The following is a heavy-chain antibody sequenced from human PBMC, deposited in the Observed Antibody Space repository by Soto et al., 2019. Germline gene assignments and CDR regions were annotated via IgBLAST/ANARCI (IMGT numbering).Heavy chain of an antibody. V-gene: IGHV4-4*02. Sequence: PSETLSLTCAVSGGSISSGNWWSWVRQPPGKGLEWIGEIYHSGSTNYNPSLKSRVTISVDKSKNQFSLKLSSVTAADTAVYYCARETYYDFWSGYYWFDPWGQGTLVTVS. CDR1: GGSISSGNW. CDR2: IYHSGST. D-gene: IGHD3-3*01. J-gene: IGHJ5*02. CDR3: ARETYYDFWSGYYWFDP.